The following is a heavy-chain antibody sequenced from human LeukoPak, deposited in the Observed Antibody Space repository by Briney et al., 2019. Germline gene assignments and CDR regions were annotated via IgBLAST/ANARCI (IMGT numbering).Heavy chain of an antibody. D-gene: IGHD2-15*01. CDR2: ISSSSSNI. CDR1: GFTFSSYT. Sequence: GGSLRLSCAASGFTFSSYTMNWVRQAPGKGLEWVASISSSSSNIYYADSLKGRFTISRDDAKNSLYLQMNSLRAEDTAVYYCAKTVLVVVAATTLPDYWGQGTLVTVSS. CDR3: AKTVLVVVAATTLPDY. J-gene: IGHJ4*02. V-gene: IGHV3-21*01.